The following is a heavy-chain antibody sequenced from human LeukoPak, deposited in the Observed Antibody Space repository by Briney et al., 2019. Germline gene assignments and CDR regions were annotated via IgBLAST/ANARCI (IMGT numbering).Heavy chain of an antibody. V-gene: IGHV4-59*08. Sequence: SETLSLTCTVSGGSISGYYWSWIRQPPGKGLEWVGYISYSGSTNYNPSLKSRVTVSVDTSKNQFSLKLSSVTAADTAVYYCARQIITMVRGVIYPSRWDVWGKGTTVTVSS. J-gene: IGHJ6*04. D-gene: IGHD3-10*01. CDR2: ISYSGST. CDR1: GGSISGYY. CDR3: ARQIITMVRGVIYPSRWDV.